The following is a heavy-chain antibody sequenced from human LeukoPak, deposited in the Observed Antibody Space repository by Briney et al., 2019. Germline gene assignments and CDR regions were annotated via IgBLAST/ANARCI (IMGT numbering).Heavy chain of an antibody. CDR1: GYKFTNYW. V-gene: IGHV5-51*01. D-gene: IGHD2-2*01. CDR2: IYPDDSNT. Sequence: GESLKTSCKGSGYKFTNYWIVWVRQMPGKGLEWMGIIYPDDSNTRYSPSFQGQVTISVDKSFSTAYLQWNSLKASDTAMYYCALQPGYCSSASCSHFDFWGQGTLVTVSS. J-gene: IGHJ4*02. CDR3: ALQPGYCSSASCSHFDF.